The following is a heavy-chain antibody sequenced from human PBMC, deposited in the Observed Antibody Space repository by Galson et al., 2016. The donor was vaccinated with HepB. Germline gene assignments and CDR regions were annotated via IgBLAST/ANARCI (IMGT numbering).Heavy chain of an antibody. V-gene: IGHV3-21*01. CDR3: AKDWVGATLFDY. CDR2: ISSSTYI. Sequence: SLRLSCAASGFTFSDYSMNWVRQAPGKGLEWVSSISSSTYIYYADSVKGRFTISRDNAKNSLYLQMKSMRAEDTAGYYCAKDWVGATLFDYWGQGTLVPVSS. J-gene: IGHJ4*02. CDR1: GFTFSDYS. D-gene: IGHD1-26*01.